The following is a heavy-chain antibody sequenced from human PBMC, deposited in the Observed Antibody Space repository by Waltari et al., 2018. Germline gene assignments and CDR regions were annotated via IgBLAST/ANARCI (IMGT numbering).Heavy chain of an antibody. CDR3: ARGGVWFGELFSAIDY. J-gene: IGHJ4*02. V-gene: IGHV4-59*01. CDR2: IYYSGST. CDR1: GGSISSYY. D-gene: IGHD3-10*01. Sequence: QVQLQESGPGLVKPSETLSLTCTVSGGSISSYYWSWIRQPPGKGLEWIGYIYYSGSTNYNPPLKSRVTISVDTSKNQFSLKLSSVTAADTAVYYCARGGVWFGELFSAIDYWGQGTLVTVSS.